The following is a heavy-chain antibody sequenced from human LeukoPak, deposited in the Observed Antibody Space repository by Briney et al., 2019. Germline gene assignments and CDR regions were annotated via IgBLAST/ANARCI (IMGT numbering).Heavy chain of an antibody. CDR1: GGSISSSSYY. CDR3: ARQSDAAYDAFDI. Sequence: SETLSLTCTVSGGSISSSSYYWGWIRQPPGKGLEWIGSIYYSGSTYYNPSLKSRVTISVDTSKNQFSLKLSSVTAADMAVYYCARQSDAAYDAFDIWGQGTMVTVSS. J-gene: IGHJ3*02. D-gene: IGHD5-18*01. V-gene: IGHV4-39*01. CDR2: IYYSGST.